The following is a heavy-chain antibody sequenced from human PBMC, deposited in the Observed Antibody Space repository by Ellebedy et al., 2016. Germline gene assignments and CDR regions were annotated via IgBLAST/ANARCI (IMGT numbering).Heavy chain of an antibody. CDR3: ARVSVDVVIGYHYFSMDM. CDR1: GYTFTSFG. CDR2: ISAYNGDI. J-gene: IGHJ6*03. V-gene: IGHV1-18*01. D-gene: IGHD2/OR15-2a*01. Sequence: ASVKVSCXASGYTFTSFGLSWVRQAPGQGLEWMGWISAYNGDINYARNFQGRVAMTTDTATSTVYVDLRSLRSDDTAVYYCARVSVDVVIGYHYFSMDMWGKGTTVTVSS.